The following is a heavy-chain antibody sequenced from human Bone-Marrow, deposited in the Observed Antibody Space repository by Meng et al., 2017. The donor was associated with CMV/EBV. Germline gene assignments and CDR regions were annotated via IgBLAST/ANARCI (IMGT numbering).Heavy chain of an antibody. CDR3: VRRWGYGDRDRHFDY. Sequence: GGSLRLSCTASGFTFSSYTMNWVRQPPGKGLEWVSYISSSGRAVHYADSLRGRFTVSRDNAKNTLYLQMNSLRAEDTAVYYCVRRWGYGDRDRHFDYWGQGTLVTVSS. D-gene: IGHD7-27*01. J-gene: IGHJ4*02. CDR2: ISSSGRAV. CDR1: GFTFSSYT. V-gene: IGHV3-48*04.